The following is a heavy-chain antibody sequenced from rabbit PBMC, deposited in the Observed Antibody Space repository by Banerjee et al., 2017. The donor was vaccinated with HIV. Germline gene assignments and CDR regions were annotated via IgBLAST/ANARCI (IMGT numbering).Heavy chain of an antibody. J-gene: IGHJ4*01. D-gene: IGHD6-1*01. CDR3: ARAAGYAGYGYATGFDL. CDR2: IDPFFGSI. V-gene: IGHV1S40*01. Sequence: QSLEESGGDLVKPGASLTLTCTASGFSFSSGYDMCWVRQAPGKGLEWIGYIDPFFGSIYYANWVNGRFTISSHNAQNTLYLQLNSLTAADTATYFCARAAGYAGYGYATGFDLWGQGTLVTVS. CDR1: GFSFSSGYD.